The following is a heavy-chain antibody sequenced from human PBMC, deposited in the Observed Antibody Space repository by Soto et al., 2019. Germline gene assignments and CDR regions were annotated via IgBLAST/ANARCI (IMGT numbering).Heavy chain of an antibody. V-gene: IGHV4-39*07. J-gene: IGHJ4*02. CDR2: IYHSGST. CDR3: ARTYDYVWGSYRYTNQM. Sequence: QLQLQESGPGLVKPSETLSLTCTVSGGSISSSSYYWGWIRQPPGKGLEWIGEIYHSGSTNYNPSLKSRVTISVDKSKNQFSLKLSSVTAADTAVYYCARTYDYVWGSYRYTNQMWGQGTLVTVSS. D-gene: IGHD3-16*02. CDR1: GGSISSSSYY.